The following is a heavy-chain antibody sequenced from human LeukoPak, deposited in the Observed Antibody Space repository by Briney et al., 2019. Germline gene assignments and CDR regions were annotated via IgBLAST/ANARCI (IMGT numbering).Heavy chain of an antibody. CDR3: ARGGYGSGSYYKDYYGMDV. V-gene: IGHV4-59*12. Sequence: PSETLSLTCTVSGGSISSYYWSWIRQPPGKGLEWIGYIYYSGSTYYNPSLKSRVTISVDTSKNQFSLKLSSVTAADTAVYYCARGGYGSGSYYKDYYGMDVWGQGTTVTVSS. CDR1: GGSISSYY. J-gene: IGHJ6*02. D-gene: IGHD3-10*01. CDR2: IYYSGST.